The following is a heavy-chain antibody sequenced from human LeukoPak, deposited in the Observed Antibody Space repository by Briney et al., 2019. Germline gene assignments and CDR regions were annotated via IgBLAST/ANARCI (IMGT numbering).Heavy chain of an antibody. J-gene: IGHJ4*02. CDR3: TTMRY. Sequence: GGSLRLSCAASGFSFNVYAMSWVRQAPGRRLEWISIISGSGNSIYYANSVKGRFTISRDNSKTTVYLQMNSLKTEDTAVYYCTTMRYWGQGTLVTVSS. V-gene: IGHV3-23*01. D-gene: IGHD3-22*01. CDR2: ISGSGNSI. CDR1: GFSFNVYA.